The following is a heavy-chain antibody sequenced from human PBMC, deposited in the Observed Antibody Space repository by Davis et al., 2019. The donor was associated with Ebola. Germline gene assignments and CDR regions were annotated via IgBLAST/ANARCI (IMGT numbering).Heavy chain of an antibody. V-gene: IGHV3-30*04. CDR1: AFTFSNYA. J-gene: IGHJ4*02. D-gene: IGHD3-3*01. CDR3: ARAVFHEVLDY. CDR2: VSHSEREK. Sequence: PGGSLRPSCAASAFTFSNYAMHWVRPAPGSGLEWAVVVSHSEREKFYADSAKGRFTISRDNSENTLYLQMNSLTADDTAVYYCARAVFHEVLDYWGQGTPVTVSS.